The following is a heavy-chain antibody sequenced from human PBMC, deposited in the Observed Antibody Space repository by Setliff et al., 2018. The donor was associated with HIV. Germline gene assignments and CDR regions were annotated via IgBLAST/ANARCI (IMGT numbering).Heavy chain of an antibody. CDR3: ARGGSYSHGAFDI. Sequence: GGSLRLSCAASGFTFSSYWMHWVRQAPGKGLVWVSRINGDGSSTTYADSVKGRFTISRDNAKNTLYLQMNSLRAEDTAVYYCARGGSYSHGAFDIWGQGTMGTVSS. CDR2: INGDGSST. V-gene: IGHV3-74*01. CDR1: GFTFSSYW. J-gene: IGHJ3*02. D-gene: IGHD1-26*01.